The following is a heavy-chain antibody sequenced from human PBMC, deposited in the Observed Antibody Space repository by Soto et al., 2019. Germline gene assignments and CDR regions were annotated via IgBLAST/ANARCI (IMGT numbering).Heavy chain of an antibody. D-gene: IGHD1-26*01. CDR3: AINGEARAAAGSGRGEVFDI. CDR1: LCTFHLCV. CDR2: IHPISGTA. V-gene: IGHV1-69*06. J-gene: IGHJ3*02. Sequence: ASVKVSRKASLCTFHLCVFGWVRQVPGHGRDWVGGIHPISGTANYALKFQGRVTISVDKSTSTAYLELKSLTSDDTAVYFCAINGEARAAAGSGRGEVFDIWGQGTKATAS.